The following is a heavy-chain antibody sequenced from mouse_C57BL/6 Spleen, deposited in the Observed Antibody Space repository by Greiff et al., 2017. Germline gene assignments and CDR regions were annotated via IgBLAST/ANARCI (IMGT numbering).Heavy chain of an antibody. D-gene: IGHD1-1*01. V-gene: IGHV1-63*01. J-gene: IGHJ4*01. CDR2: IYPGGGYT. Sequence: QVQLQQSGAELVRPGTSVKMSCKASGYTFTNYWIGWAKQRPGHGLEWIGEIYPGGGYTNYNEKFKGKATLTADKSSSTAYMQFSSLTSEDSAIYYCARHGSGEDYYAMDYWGQGTSLTVSS. CDR3: ARHGSGEDYYAMDY. CDR1: GYTFTNYW.